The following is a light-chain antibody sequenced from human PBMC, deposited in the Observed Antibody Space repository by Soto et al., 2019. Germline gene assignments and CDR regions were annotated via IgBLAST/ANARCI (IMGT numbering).Light chain of an antibody. Sequence: QSALTQPASVSGSPGQSITISCTGTSNDVGGFNYVSWYQQHPGKAPKLMIYEVRNRPSGVSNRFSGSKSGNTASLTISGLQAEDEADYYCSSYTSINTVVFGGGTKLTVL. J-gene: IGLJ3*02. CDR1: SNDVGGFNY. CDR2: EVR. V-gene: IGLV2-14*01. CDR3: SSYTSINTVV.